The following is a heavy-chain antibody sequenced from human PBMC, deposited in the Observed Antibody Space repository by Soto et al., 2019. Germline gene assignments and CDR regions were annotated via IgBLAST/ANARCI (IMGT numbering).Heavy chain of an antibody. V-gene: IGHV3-33*01. CDR2: IWYDGSNK. CDR3: ARDQGSSWYLGGPYYFDY. CDR1: GFTFISYG. D-gene: IGHD6-13*01. J-gene: IGHJ4*02. Sequence: GGSLRLSGAASGFTFISYGMHWVRQAPGKGLEGVAVIWYDGSNKYYADSVKGRFTISRDNSKNTLYLQMNSLRAEDTAVYYCARDQGSSWYLGGPYYFDYWGQGTLVTVSS.